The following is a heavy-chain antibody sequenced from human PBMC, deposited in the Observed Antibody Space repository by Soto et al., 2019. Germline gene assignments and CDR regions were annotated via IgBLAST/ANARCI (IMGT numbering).Heavy chain of an antibody. J-gene: IGHJ4*02. V-gene: IGHV3-23*01. CDR3: ANIFRTLYTATPSFYF. D-gene: IGHD2-15*01. CDR2: IDGTGSDA. CDR1: GFTFSSYA. Sequence: EVQLLESGGGLVQPGGSLRLSCAASGFTFSSYAMSWVRQAPGKGLEWVSAIDGTGSDAYYADSVKGRFTISRDNSRNTLTLQMNSLRAEDTAVYYCANIFRTLYTATPSFYFWGQGTLVTVSS.